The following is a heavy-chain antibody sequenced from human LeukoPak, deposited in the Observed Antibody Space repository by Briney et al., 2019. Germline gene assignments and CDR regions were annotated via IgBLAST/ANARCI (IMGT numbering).Heavy chain of an antibody. Sequence: PGGSLRLSCVASGITFTNYGMSWVRQAPGKGLEWVASVNESGGNKNSVDSVKGRFTISRDNAKNSLYLQMNSLRAEDTAVYYCARTGGYCSGGSCYPPSVWGQGTTVTVSS. D-gene: IGHD2-15*01. V-gene: IGHV3-7*01. J-gene: IGHJ6*02. CDR3: ARTGGYCSGGSCYPPSV. CDR2: VNESGGNK. CDR1: GITFTNYG.